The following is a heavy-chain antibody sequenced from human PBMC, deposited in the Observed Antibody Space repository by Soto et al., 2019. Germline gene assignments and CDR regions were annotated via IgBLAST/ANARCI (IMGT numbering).Heavy chain of an antibody. J-gene: IGHJ6*02. D-gene: IGHD3-10*02. CDR2: INPKFGDT. V-gene: IGHV1-2*02. Sequence: QVQLVQSGAEVKEPGDSVRVSCEASGYTFTAYYIHWVRRATGLGLEWLGWINPKFGDTTYAQDCQGSVSITRDMSISTVYIELSRLTSDDTAIYYCARNRDYYYGRGSGNGHGVWGQGTTVTVFS. CDR3: ARNRDYYYGRGSGNGHGV. CDR1: GYTFTAYY.